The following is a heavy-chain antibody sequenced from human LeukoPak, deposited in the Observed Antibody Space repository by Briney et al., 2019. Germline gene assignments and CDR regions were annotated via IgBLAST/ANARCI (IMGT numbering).Heavy chain of an antibody. V-gene: IGHV5-51*01. Sequence: GESLKISCKGSGYSFTSYWIGWVRQMPGKGLEWMGIIYPGDSTTRYSPSFQGQVTISADKSISTAYLQWSSLKASDTAIYYCARHTIAADGMSWFGPWGQGTLVTVSS. CDR3: ARHTIAADGMSWFGP. CDR1: GYSFTSYW. CDR2: IYPGDSTT. D-gene: IGHD6-13*01. J-gene: IGHJ5*02.